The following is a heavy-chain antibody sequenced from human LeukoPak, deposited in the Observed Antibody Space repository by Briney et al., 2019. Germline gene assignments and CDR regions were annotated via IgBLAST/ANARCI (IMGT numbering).Heavy chain of an antibody. J-gene: IGHJ6*03. Sequence: PSETLSLTCAVYGGSFSGYYWSWIRQPPGKGLEWIGEINHSGSTNYNPSLKSRVTISVDTSKSQFSLKLSSVTAADTAVYYCARAGLYDPYYYYYMDVWGKGTTVTVSS. D-gene: IGHD3-16*01. V-gene: IGHV4-34*01. CDR1: GGSFSGYY. CDR2: INHSGST. CDR3: ARAGLYDPYYYYYMDV.